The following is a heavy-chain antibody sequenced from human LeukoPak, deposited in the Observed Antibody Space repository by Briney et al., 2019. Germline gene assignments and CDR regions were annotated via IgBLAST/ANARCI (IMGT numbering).Heavy chain of an antibody. CDR1: GGTFSSEA. J-gene: IGHJ5*02. CDR3: ARGETILNCSDP. V-gene: IGHV1-69*05. D-gene: IGHD1-1*01. CDR2: VIPIFGRA. Sequence: SVKVSCKASGGTFSSEAFIWVRQAPGQGLEWMGGVIPIFGRADYAQRFRDIVSITTDESTSTVYMELSSLRSEDTAVYYCARGETILNCSDPWGQGTLVTVSS.